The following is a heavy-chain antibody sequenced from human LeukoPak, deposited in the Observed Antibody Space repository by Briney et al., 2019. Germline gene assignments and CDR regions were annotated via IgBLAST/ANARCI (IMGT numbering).Heavy chain of an antibody. J-gene: IGHJ5*02. Sequence: SETLSLTCTVSGGSISSSSYYWGWIRQPPGKGLEWIGSIYYSGSTYYNPSLKSRVTISVDTSKNQFSLKLSSVTAADTAVYYCARDGGFGELYMAWFDPWGQGTLVTVSS. D-gene: IGHD3-10*01. CDR3: ARDGGFGELYMAWFDP. V-gene: IGHV4-39*07. CDR1: GGSISSSSYY. CDR2: IYYSGST.